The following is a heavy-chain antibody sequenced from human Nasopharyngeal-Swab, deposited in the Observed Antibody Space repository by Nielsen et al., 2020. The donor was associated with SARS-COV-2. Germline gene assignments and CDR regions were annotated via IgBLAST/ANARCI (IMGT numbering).Heavy chain of an antibody. CDR1: GYTFTSYG. CDR2: ISAYNGNT. D-gene: IGHD3-22*01. CDR3: ARISYSSGYYYYYYYGMDV. J-gene: IGHJ6*02. Sequence: ASVKVSCKASGYTFTSYGISWVRQAPGQGLEWMGWISAYNGNTSYAQKLQGRVTMTTDTSTSTAYMELRSLRSDDTAVYYCARISYSSGYYYYYYYGMDVWGQGTTVTVSS. V-gene: IGHV1-18*01.